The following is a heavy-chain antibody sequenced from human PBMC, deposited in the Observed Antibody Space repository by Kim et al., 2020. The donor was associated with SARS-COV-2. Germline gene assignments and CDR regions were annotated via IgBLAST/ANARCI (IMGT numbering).Heavy chain of an antibody. J-gene: IGHJ3*02. Sequence: SVKVSCKASGGTFSSYAISWVRQAPGQGLEWMGGIIPIFGTANYAQKFQGRVTITADESTSTAYMELSSLRSEDTAVYYCAQPIHGGYEHYAFDIWGQGTMVTVSS. CDR3: AQPIHGGYEHYAFDI. CDR1: GGTFSSYA. V-gene: IGHV1-69*13. D-gene: IGHD5-12*01. CDR2: IIPIFGTA.